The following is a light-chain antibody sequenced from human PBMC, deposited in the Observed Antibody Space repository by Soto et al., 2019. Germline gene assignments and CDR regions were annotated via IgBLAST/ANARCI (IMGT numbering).Light chain of an antibody. CDR2: GAS. J-gene: IGKJ1*01. CDR1: QSVSSSY. Sequence: EIVLTQSPGTLSLSPGERATLSCRASQSVSSSYLAWYQQRPGQAPRLLIYGASSRATGIPDRFSGSGSGTDFTVTISRLEAEDFALYYCQQYGSSPRTFGQGTKVDIK. CDR3: QQYGSSPRT. V-gene: IGKV3-20*01.